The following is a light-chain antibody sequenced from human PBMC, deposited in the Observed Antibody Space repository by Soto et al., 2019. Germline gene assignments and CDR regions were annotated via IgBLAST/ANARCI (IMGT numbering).Light chain of an antibody. J-gene: IGKJ5*01. V-gene: IGKV3D-15*01. CDR1: QSVSNN. CDR2: SAS. Sequence: IVMKQSPATLSVSTGERATLSCRASQSVSNNLAWYQQKPGQAPRLLIYSASTRATGIPARFSGSGSGTEFTLTISSLQSEDFAVYYCQQYNNWPITFGQGTRLEIK. CDR3: QQYNNWPIT.